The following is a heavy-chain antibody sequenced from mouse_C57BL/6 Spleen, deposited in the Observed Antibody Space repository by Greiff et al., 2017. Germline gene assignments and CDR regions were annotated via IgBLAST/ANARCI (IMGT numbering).Heavy chain of an antibody. CDR3: ARDPFINSEALDY. CDR2: IDPEDGET. D-gene: IGHD1-1*01. CDR1: GFTFTGYC. J-gene: IGHJ3*01. Sequence: VQLQQPGAELVKPGASVKLSCTASGFTFTGYCMHWVKQRPEQGLEWIGRIDPEDGETKYIPKFQGKATITADTSSNTAYLQLSSLTSEDAAVYYCARDPFINSEALDYWGQGTLVTVSA. V-gene: IGHV14-2*01.